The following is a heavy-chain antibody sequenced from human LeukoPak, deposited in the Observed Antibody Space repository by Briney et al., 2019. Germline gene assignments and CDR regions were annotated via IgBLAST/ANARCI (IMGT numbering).Heavy chain of an antibody. J-gene: IGHJ6*02. CDR3: AKNGGDGKPYYYHMDV. CDR1: GFPFSSYS. V-gene: IGHV3-48*04. D-gene: IGHD2-21*01. CDR2: ISSSSLTI. Sequence: GGSLRLSCAASGFPFSSYSMNWVRQAPGKGLEWIPYISSSSLTIYYADSVKGRFTVSRDNDRNSLLLQMDSLRAEDTAVYFCAKNGGDGKPYYYHMDVWGQGTTVTVSS.